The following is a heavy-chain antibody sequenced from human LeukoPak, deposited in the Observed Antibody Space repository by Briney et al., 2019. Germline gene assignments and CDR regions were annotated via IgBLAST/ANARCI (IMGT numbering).Heavy chain of an antibody. V-gene: IGHV3-15*01. CDR1: GFTFSNAW. Sequence: GSLRLSCAASGFTFSNAWMRWVRQAPGKGREWVGRIKSKTDGGTTEYAAPVKGRFTITRDDSKNTLYLQMNSLKTEDTAVYYCTTGSYDILTGYSDYWGQGNLVTVSS. CDR2: IKSKTDGGTT. D-gene: IGHD3-9*01. CDR3: TTGSYDILTGYSDY. J-gene: IGHJ4*02.